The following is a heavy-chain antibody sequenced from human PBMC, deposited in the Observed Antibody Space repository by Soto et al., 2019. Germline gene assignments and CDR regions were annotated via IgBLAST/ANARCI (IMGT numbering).Heavy chain of an antibody. CDR1: GFTFEEYA. CDR2: ISWNSGKI. J-gene: IGHJ4*02. CDR3: AKEGLWGGDGYSXGGFFDC. V-gene: IGHV3-9*01. Sequence: GGSLRLSCTASGFTFEEYAMHWVRQAPGKGLEWVSSISWNSGKIAYADSVKGRFTMSRDNAKNSLYLQINSLRPDDTALYYCAKEGLWGGDGYSXGGFFDCWGQGTLVTVSS. D-gene: IGHD3-16*01.